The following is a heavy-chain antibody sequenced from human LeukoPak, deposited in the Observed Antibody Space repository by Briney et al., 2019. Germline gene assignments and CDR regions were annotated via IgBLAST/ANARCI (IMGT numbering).Heavy chain of an antibody. CDR1: GGSFSGYY. V-gene: IGHV4-34*01. Sequence: PSETLSLTCAVYGGSFSGYYWSWIRQPPGKGLEWIGEINHSGSTNYNPSLKSRVTISVDTSKNQFSLKLSSLTAADTAVYYCAGLSNWNYGYWGQGTLVTVSS. D-gene: IGHD1-7*01. J-gene: IGHJ4*02. CDR3: AGLSNWNYGY. CDR2: INHSGST.